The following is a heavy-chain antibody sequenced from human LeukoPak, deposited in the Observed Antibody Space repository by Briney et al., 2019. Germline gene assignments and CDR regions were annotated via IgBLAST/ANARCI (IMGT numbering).Heavy chain of an antibody. D-gene: IGHD5-18*01. Sequence: SETLSLTCAVYGGSFSGYYWSWIRQPPGKGLEWIGEINHSGSTNYNPSLKSRVTISVDTSKNQFSLKLSSVTAADTAVYYCARRRQLWSDYWGQGTLVTVSS. CDR3: ARRRQLWSDY. J-gene: IGHJ4*02. V-gene: IGHV4-34*01. CDR2: INHSGST. CDR1: GGSFSGYY.